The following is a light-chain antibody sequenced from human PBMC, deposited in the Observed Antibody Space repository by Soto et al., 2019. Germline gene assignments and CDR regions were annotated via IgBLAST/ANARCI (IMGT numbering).Light chain of an antibody. J-gene: IGKJ1*01. V-gene: IGKV3-20*01. CDR3: QQYSSSWT. Sequence: EIVLTQSPGTLSLSPGQRATLSCRASQSISSNFLAWYQQKPGQAPRLLIYATSSRATGIPGRFSGSGSGTDFTLTTSRLEPEDFAVYYCQQYSSSWTFGQGTKVDIK. CDR2: ATS. CDR1: QSISSNF.